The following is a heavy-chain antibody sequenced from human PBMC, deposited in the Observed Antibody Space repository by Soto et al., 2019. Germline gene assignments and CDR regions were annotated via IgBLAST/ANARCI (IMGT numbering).Heavy chain of an antibody. Sequence: EVQLVESGGGLVQPGGSLRLSCAASGFTFSSYSMNWVRQAPGKGLEWVSYISSSSSTIYYADSVKGRFTISRDNAKTSLYLQMNSLRDEDTAVYYCARDTKRAYCSSTSCYASYFDYWGQGTLVTVSS. CDR2: ISSSSSTI. CDR1: GFTFSSYS. J-gene: IGHJ4*02. D-gene: IGHD2-2*01. CDR3: ARDTKRAYCSSTSCYASYFDY. V-gene: IGHV3-48*02.